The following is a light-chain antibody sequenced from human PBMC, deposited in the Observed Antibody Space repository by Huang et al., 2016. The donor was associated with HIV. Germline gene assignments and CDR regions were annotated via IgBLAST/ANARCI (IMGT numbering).Light chain of an antibody. J-gene: IGKJ1*01. V-gene: IGKV3-11*01. CDR2: AAS. Sequence: DIVLTQSPATLSLSPGERATLSCRAGQSVGSYLAWYQQKPGQAPRLLVSAASHRATGIPARFSGSGSGTDFTLTISSLEPEDFAVYYCHQHSSWPGTFGQGTRVEIK. CDR3: HQHSSWPGT. CDR1: QSVGSY.